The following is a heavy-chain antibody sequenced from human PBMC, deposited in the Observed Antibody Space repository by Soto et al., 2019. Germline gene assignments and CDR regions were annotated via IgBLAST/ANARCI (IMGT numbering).Heavy chain of an antibody. CDR3: AHRKFSHETPYYFYGMDV. J-gene: IGHJ6*02. V-gene: IGHV2-5*02. CDR1: GFSLNTKGVG. Sequence: ESGPTLVNPTQTLTLTCTLSGFSLNTKGVGVGWIRQPPGKALEWLALIYWDDDRRYSSSLKSRLTITKDTSKNQVVLTMTNMDPVDTATYYCAHRKFSHETPYYFYGMDVWGQGTTVTVSS. CDR2: IYWDDDR.